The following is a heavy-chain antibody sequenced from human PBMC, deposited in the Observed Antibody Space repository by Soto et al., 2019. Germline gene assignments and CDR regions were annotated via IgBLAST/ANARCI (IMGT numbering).Heavy chain of an antibody. V-gene: IGHV3-73*01. CDR3: TRHVTAVAANLAFDY. J-gene: IGHJ4*02. CDR1: GFTFSGSA. D-gene: IGHD6-19*01. CDR2: IRSKANSYAT. Sequence: PGGSLRLSCAASGFTFSGSAMHWVRQASGKGLEWVGRIRSKANSYATAYAASVKGRFTISRDDSKNTAYLQMNSLKTEDTAVYYCTRHVTAVAANLAFDYWGQGTLVTVSS.